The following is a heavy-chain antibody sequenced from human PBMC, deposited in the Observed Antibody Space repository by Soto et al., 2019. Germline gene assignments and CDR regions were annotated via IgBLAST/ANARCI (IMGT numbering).Heavy chain of an antibody. CDR1: GGSFSGYY. CDR2: INHSGST. J-gene: IGHJ6*02. Sequence: SETLSLTCAVYGGSFSGYYWSWIRQPPGKGLEWIGEINHSGSTNYNPSLKSRVTISVDTSKNQFSLKLSSVTAADTAVYYCARGTGVGYYYGMGVWGQGTTVTVSS. CDR3: ARGTGVGYYYGMGV. D-gene: IGHD2-8*01. V-gene: IGHV4-34*01.